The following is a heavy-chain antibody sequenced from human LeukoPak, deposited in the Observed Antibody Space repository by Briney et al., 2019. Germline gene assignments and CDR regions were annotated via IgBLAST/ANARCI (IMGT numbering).Heavy chain of an antibody. CDR1: GYSFTSYW. V-gene: IGHV5-51*01. CDR2: IYPGDSDT. Sequence: GESLKISCKASGYSFTSYWIGWVRQMPGKGLEWMGIIYPGDSDTRYSPSFQGQVTISADKSISTAYLQWSSLKASDTAMYYCARRYCSSTSCYGNAFDIWGQGTMVTVSS. J-gene: IGHJ3*02. D-gene: IGHD2-2*01. CDR3: ARRYCSSTSCYGNAFDI.